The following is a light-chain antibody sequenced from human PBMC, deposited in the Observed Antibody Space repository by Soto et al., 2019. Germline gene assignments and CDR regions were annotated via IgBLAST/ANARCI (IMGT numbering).Light chain of an antibody. Sequence: QSALTQPRSVSGSPGQSVTISCTGTSSDIGSYDSVSWYQQHPGKAPKFMIYDVSKRPSGVPGRFSGSRSGNTASLTISGLQPEDEADYYCCSYAGTHTSPPYAFGTGTKVTVL. V-gene: IGLV2-11*01. J-gene: IGLJ1*01. CDR1: SSDIGSYDS. CDR3: CSYAGTHTSPPYA. CDR2: DVS.